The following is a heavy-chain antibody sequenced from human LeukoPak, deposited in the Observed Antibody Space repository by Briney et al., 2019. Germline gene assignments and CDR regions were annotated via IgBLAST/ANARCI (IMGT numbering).Heavy chain of an antibody. CDR1: GXSIGTYY. V-gene: IGHV4-59*01. CDR2: IYYTGST. Sequence: PSETLSLTCTISGXSIGTYYWSWIRQPPGKGLEWIGYIYYTGSTNYNPSLKSRVNMSLDTSKNQFSLNLSSLTAADTAVYYCVRYSYYLYYFGVDVWGQGTTVTVSS. D-gene: IGHD1-26*01. CDR3: VRYSYYLYYFGVDV. J-gene: IGHJ6*02.